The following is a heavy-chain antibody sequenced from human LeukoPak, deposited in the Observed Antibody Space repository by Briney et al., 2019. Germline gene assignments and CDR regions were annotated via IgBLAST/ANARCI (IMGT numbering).Heavy chain of an antibody. Sequence: SETLSLTCIVSGGSISNYFWSWIRQPAGEGLEWIGRIYSSGSTSYSPSLRSRVTMSVDTSKNQFSLKLSYVTAADTAVYYCARVSCSGNSCYRESQFDSWGQGTLVTVSS. V-gene: IGHV4-4*07. CDR2: IYSSGST. J-gene: IGHJ4*02. D-gene: IGHD2-15*01. CDR3: ARVSCSGNSCYRESQFDS. CDR1: GGSISNYF.